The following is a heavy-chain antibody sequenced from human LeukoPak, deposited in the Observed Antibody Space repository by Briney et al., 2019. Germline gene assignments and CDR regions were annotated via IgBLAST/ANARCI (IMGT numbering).Heavy chain of an antibody. D-gene: IGHD2-15*01. CDR3: AKDRGYSPEGSFDP. V-gene: IGHV3-9*01. CDR2: ISWNSGSI. CDR1: GFTFDDYA. Sequence: QPGRSLRLSCAASGFTFDDYAMHWVRQAPGKGLEWVSGISWNSGSIGYADSVKGRFTISRDNAKNSLYLQMNSLRAEDTALYYCAKDRGYSPEGSFDPWGQGTLVTVSS. J-gene: IGHJ5*02.